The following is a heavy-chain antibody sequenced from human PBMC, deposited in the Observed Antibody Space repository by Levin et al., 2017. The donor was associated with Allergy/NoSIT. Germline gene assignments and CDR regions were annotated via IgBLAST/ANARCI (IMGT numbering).Heavy chain of an antibody. J-gene: IGHJ4*02. CDR1: GFTFSAYE. V-gene: IGHV3-48*03. CDR3: ARPGRRVVQAA. D-gene: IGHD2-2*01. Sequence: GGSLRLSCAASGFTFSAYEMNWVRQAPGKGLEWVSYISSGGSTISYADSVKGRFTISRDNAKNSLYLQMNSLRAEDTAVYYCARPGRRVVQAAWGQGTLVTVSS. CDR2: ISSGGSTI.